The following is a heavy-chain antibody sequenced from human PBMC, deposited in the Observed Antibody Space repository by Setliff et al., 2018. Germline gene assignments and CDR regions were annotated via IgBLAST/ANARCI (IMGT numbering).Heavy chain of an antibody. CDR3: ARAVSGYDYHYFDK. CDR2: MNPNAGGT. V-gene: IGHV1-2*02. Sequence: ASVKVSCKASGYTFTGYYMRWVRQAPGQGLEWMGWMNPNAGGTTYAQAFQARITMTRDTSISTAYMELSRLTSDDSAVYYCARAVSGYDYHYFDKWGQGTLVTVS. D-gene: IGHD5-12*01. J-gene: IGHJ4*02. CDR1: GYTFTGYY.